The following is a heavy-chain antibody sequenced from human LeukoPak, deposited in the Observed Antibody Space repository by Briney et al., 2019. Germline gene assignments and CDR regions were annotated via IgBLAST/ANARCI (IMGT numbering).Heavy chain of an antibody. Sequence: ASVKVSCKVSGYTLTELSMHWVRQAPGKGLEWMGGFDPEDGETIYAQKFQGRVTMTEDTSTDTAYMELSSLRSEDTAVYYCATGGANLPRIAAAASSWGQGTLVTVSS. J-gene: IGHJ5*02. V-gene: IGHV1-24*01. CDR3: ATGGANLPRIAAAASS. D-gene: IGHD6-13*01. CDR1: GYTLTELS. CDR2: FDPEDGET.